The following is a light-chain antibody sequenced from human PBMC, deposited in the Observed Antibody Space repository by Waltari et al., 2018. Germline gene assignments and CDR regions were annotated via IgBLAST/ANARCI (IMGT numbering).Light chain of an antibody. V-gene: IGKV3-11*01. Sequence: EVVLTQSPATLSLSPGERATLSCRASQSVSINLAWYQHKPGQAPRLLIYDASNRATGIPARFSGSGSGTDFTLTISSLQAEDVAVYYCQQYYSTIFTFGPGTKVDIK. CDR3: QQYYSTIFT. J-gene: IGKJ3*01. CDR2: DAS. CDR1: QSVSIN.